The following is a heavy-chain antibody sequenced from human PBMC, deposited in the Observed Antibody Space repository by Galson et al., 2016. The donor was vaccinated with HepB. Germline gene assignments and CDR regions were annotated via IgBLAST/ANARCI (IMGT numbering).Heavy chain of an antibody. D-gene: IGHD6-6*01. V-gene: IGHV3-30*03. J-gene: IGHJ4*02. Sequence: SLRLSCAASGFTFSSFGMHWVRQAPGKGLEWVAVISFDGSYKYYADSVKGRFTISRDNSKNTLYLQMNSLRTEDTAVHYCMSMDFIAARPGRSDYWGQGTLVTVSS. CDR1: GFTFSSFG. CDR3: MSMDFIAARPGRSDY. CDR2: ISFDGSYK.